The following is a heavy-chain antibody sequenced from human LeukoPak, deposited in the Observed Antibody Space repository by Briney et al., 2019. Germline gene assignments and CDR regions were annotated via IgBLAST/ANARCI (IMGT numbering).Heavy chain of an antibody. V-gene: IGHV3-74*01. J-gene: IGHJ3*02. CDR3: ARDSEEWSGHDAFDI. D-gene: IGHD3-3*01. CDR1: GFTFSSYW. Sequence: PGGSLRLSCSASGFTFSSYWMHWVRHAPGKGLVWVSRINSDRSSTSYADSVKGRFTISRDNAKNTLYLQMNSLRAEDTAVYYCARDSEEWSGHDAFDIWGQGTMVTVSS. CDR2: INSDRSST.